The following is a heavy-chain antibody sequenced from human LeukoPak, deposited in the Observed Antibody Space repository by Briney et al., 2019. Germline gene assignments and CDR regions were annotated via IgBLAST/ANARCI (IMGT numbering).Heavy chain of an antibody. Sequence: SETLSLTCTVSGGSISSSSYYWGWIRQPPGKGLEWIGSIYYSVSTYYNPSLKSRVTISVETSKNQFSLKLSSVTAADTAVYYCARHAANFDYWGQGTLVTVSS. D-gene: IGHD6-25*01. CDR2: IYYSVST. V-gene: IGHV4-39*01. J-gene: IGHJ4*02. CDR1: GGSISSSSYY. CDR3: ARHAANFDY.